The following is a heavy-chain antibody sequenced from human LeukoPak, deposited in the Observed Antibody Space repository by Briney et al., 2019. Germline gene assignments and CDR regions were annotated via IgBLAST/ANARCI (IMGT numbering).Heavy chain of an antibody. CDR2: TYYRSKLYY. V-gene: IGHV6-1*01. D-gene: IGHD3-16*01. Sequence: SHTLSLTCALSGDSVSSNRAAWNWVRQSPSRGLQWLGSTYYRSKLYYDYAVSVKSRITINPDTSKNQFSLQLSSVTPEDTAVYYCARVSYMGGACYGTFDIWGQGTMVTVSS. CDR3: ARVSYMGGACYGTFDI. J-gene: IGHJ3*02. CDR1: GDSVSSNRAA.